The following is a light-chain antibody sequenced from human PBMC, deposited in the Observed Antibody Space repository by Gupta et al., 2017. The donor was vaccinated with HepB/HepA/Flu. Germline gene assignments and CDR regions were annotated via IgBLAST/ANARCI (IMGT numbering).Light chain of an antibody. CDR3: QQYYTTPYT. Sequence: DIVMTQSPDSLAVSLGERATVNCKSSQSVLYSSNNKNYLAWYQQKPGQPPKLLIYWAAPRESGVPDRCSGSGSGTDFTLTISSLQAEDVAVYYCQQYYTTPYTFGQGTKLEIK. CDR1: QSVLYSSNNKNY. CDR2: WAA. J-gene: IGKJ2*01. V-gene: IGKV4-1*01.